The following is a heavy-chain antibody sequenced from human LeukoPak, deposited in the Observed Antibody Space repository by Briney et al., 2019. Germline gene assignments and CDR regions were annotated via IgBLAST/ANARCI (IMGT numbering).Heavy chain of an antibody. V-gene: IGHV4-34*01. J-gene: IGHJ4*02. Sequence: SETLSLTCAAYDESFSDYYWSWIRQSPGRGLEWIGEVNHSGDTKYNPSLNSRVTLSVDASKNQFSLRLTSVTAADSAVYFCARQGDERVATFDSWGQGTLVTVSS. CDR1: DESFSDYY. CDR2: VNHSGDT. D-gene: IGHD2-21*02. CDR3: ARQGDERVATFDS.